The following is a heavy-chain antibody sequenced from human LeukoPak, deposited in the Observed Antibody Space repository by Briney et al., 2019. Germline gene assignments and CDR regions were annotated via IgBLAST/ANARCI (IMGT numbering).Heavy chain of an antibody. CDR2: ISGSGGST. CDR3: AKDRLKGPDSGSYSGAFDI. V-gene: IGHV3-23*01. J-gene: IGHJ3*02. D-gene: IGHD3-10*01. CDR1: GFTFSSYA. Sequence: GGSLRLSCAASGFTFSSYAMSWVRQAPGKGLEWVSAISGSGGSTYYADSVKGRFTISRDNSKNTLYLQMNSLRAEDTAVYYCAKDRLKGPDSGSYSGAFDIWGQGTMVTVSS.